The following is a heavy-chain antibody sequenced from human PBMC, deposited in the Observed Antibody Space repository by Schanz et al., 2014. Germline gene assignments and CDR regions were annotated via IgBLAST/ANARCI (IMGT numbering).Heavy chain of an antibody. Sequence: QVQLVQSGAEVKKPGASVKVSCKASGYRFTDYHIHWVRQAPGQGLEWMGWISPNNGGSNHAQKFQGRVTMTRDTSISTAYMELSSLRSDDTAVYYCARELRLEYYFDYWGQGTQVTVSS. V-gene: IGHV1-2*02. CDR3: ARELRLEYYFDY. CDR2: ISPNNGGS. D-gene: IGHD4-17*01. J-gene: IGHJ4*02. CDR1: GYRFTDYH.